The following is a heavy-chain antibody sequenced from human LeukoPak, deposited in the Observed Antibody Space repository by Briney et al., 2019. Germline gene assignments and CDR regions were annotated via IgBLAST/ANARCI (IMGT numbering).Heavy chain of an antibody. V-gene: IGHV3-74*01. CDR1: GFTFSNFW. D-gene: IGHD5-24*01. Sequence: GGSLRLSCAASGFTFSNFWMHWVRQVPGKGLLWVSHIIGDGSSTNYADSVKGRFTISRDNAKNTLYLQMSSLRTEDTGVYYCARSGDGDFDFWGQGTLVTVSS. CDR3: ARSGDGDFDF. CDR2: IIGDGSST. J-gene: IGHJ4*02.